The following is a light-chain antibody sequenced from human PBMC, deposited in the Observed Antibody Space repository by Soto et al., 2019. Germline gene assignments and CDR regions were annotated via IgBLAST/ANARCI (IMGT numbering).Light chain of an antibody. V-gene: IGLV1-40*01. CDR3: QSYDSSLSGSTV. CDR1: SSNIGAGYD. Sequence: QSALTQPPSVSGAPGQRVTISCTGSSSNIGAGYDVHWYQQLPGTAPKLLISDSNNRPSGVPDRFSGSKSGTSASLAITGLQAEDEADYYCQSYDSSLSGSTVFGTGTKVTVL. CDR2: DSN. J-gene: IGLJ1*01.